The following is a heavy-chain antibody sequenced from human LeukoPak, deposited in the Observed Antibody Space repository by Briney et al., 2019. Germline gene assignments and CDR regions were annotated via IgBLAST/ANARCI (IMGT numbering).Heavy chain of an antibody. Sequence: GESLKISCKGSGYSFTSYWIGWVRQMPGKGLEWMGIIYPGDSDTRYSPSFQGQVPISADKSISTAYLQWSSLKASDTAMYYCASRRTDYYDSSGYPFDAFDIWGQGTMVTVSS. V-gene: IGHV5-51*01. CDR3: ASRRTDYYDSSGYPFDAFDI. D-gene: IGHD3-22*01. J-gene: IGHJ3*02. CDR2: IYPGDSDT. CDR1: GYSFTSYW.